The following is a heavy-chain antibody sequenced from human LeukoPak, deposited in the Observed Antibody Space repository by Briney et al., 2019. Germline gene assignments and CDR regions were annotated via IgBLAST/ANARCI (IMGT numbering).Heavy chain of an antibody. J-gene: IGHJ6*02. CDR3: ARDLVTMVRGGNYGMDV. CDR1: GFTFSSYG. D-gene: IGHD3-10*01. Sequence: GGSLRLSCAASGFTFSSYGMHWVRQAPGKGLEWVAVIWYDGSNKYYADSVKGRFTISRDNSKNTLYLQMDSLRAEDTAVYYCARDLVTMVRGGNYGMDVWGQGTTVTVSS. CDR2: IWYDGSNK. V-gene: IGHV3-33*01.